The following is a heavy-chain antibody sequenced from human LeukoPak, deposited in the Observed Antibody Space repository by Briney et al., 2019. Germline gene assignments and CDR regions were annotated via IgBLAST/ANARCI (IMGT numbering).Heavy chain of an antibody. CDR1: GFTFGDYV. CDR3: TSILRGYSSGWYTLGDY. CDR2: MRSKAYGGTT. Sequence: QSGGSLRLSCTASGFTFGDYVMSWVGEAPGEGLEWVGFMRSKAYGGTTEYAASVKGRFTISRDDSKSIAYLQMNSLKTEDTAVYYCTSILRGYSSGWYTLGDYWGQGTLVTVSS. V-gene: IGHV3-49*04. D-gene: IGHD6-19*01. J-gene: IGHJ4*02.